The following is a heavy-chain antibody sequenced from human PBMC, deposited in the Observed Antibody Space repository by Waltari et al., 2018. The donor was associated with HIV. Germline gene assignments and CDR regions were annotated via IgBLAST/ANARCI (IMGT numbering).Heavy chain of an antibody. J-gene: IGHJ4*02. CDR2: LSSSGTTI. V-gene: IGHV3-48*02. CDR1: GFPFRSYS. Sequence: EVQLVESGGGLVQPGGSLRLSCAASGFPFRSYSMNWVRQAPGKGLEWVSYLSSSGTTIYYADSVKGRFTISRDNAKNSLYLQMNSLRDEDTAVYYCARDLIGPRIIWGQGTLVTVSS. D-gene: IGHD3-16*01. CDR3: ARDLIGPRII.